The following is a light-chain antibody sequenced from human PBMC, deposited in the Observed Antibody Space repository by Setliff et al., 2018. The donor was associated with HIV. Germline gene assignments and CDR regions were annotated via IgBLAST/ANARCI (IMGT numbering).Light chain of an antibody. CDR1: SSDIGDYNY. V-gene: IGLV2-14*03. Sequence: QSALTQPASVSGSPGQSITISCTGNSSDIGDYNYVSWYQQHSGKAPKLMIYDVSNRPSGVSNRFSGSKSGNTASLNISGLQAEDEADYYCSSYTSSSTPYVFGTGTKVTVL. J-gene: IGLJ1*01. CDR3: SSYTSSSTPYV. CDR2: DVS.